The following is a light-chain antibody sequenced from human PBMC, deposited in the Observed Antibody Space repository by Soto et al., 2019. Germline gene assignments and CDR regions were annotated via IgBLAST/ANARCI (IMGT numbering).Light chain of an antibody. J-gene: IGKJ1*01. V-gene: IGKV4-1*01. Sequence: DIVMTQSPDSLAVSLGERATIKCKSSQSLLYNVNNKNYLGWYQQKAGQPPKLLLYWASYRESGVPDRFSGSRSGTDFALTISSLQAEDVAVYYCKQYYDTPWTFGQGPKVEIK. CDR1: QSLLYNVNNKNY. CDR3: KQYYDTPWT. CDR2: WAS.